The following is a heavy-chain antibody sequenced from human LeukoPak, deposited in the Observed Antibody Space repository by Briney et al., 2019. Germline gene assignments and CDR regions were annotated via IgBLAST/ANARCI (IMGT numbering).Heavy chain of an antibody. CDR1: GFTVSSNY. CDR2: IYSGGST. CDR3: AREIIQLPGYFDY. Sequence: GGSLRLSCAASGFTVSSNYMRWVRQAPGKGLEWVSVIYSGGSTYYADSVKGRFTISRDNSKNTLYLQMNSLRAEDTAVYYCAREIIQLPGYFDYWGQGTLVTVAS. D-gene: IGHD5-18*01. V-gene: IGHV3-53*01. J-gene: IGHJ4*02.